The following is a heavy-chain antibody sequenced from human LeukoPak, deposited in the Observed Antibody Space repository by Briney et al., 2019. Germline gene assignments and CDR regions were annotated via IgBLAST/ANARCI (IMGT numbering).Heavy chain of an antibody. CDR1: GFTFGDYA. CDR3: ARGHCSGGSCYLYYYYMDV. V-gene: IGHV3-49*03. D-gene: IGHD2-15*01. J-gene: IGHJ6*03. CDR2: IRSKAYGGTT. Sequence: GGSLRLSCTASGFTFGDYAMSWFRQAPGKGLEWVGFIRSKAYGGTTEYAASVKGRFTISRDDSKSIAYLQMNSLRAEDTAVYYCARGHCSGGSCYLYYYYMDVWGKGTTVTVSS.